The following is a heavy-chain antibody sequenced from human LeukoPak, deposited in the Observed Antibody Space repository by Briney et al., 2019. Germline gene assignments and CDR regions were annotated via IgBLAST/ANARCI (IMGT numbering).Heavy chain of an antibody. V-gene: IGHV3-15*07. D-gene: IGHD5-12*01. Sequence: VGSLRLSCEASGFTFSQAWMNWVRQAPGQGLEWVGRIKSKSADGTTVYSARVRDRIFISRDDSKNTTYLQMNTLTTKGTGVYFCSGLRGNYWGQGVLVTVSA. CDR1: GFTFSQAW. CDR3: SGLRGNY. J-gene: IGHJ4*02. CDR2: IKSKSADGTT.